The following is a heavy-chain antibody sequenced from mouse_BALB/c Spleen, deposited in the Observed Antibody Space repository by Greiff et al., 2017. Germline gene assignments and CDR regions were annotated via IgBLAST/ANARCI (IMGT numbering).Heavy chain of an antibody. CDR2: IRLKSNNYAT. J-gene: IGHJ4*01. D-gene: IGHD2-10*02. CDR3: TRRKVWYPMDY. V-gene: IGHV6-6*02. CDR1: GFTFSNYW. Sequence: EVMLVESGGGLVQPGGSMKLSCVASGFTFSNYWMNWVRQSPEKGLEWVAEIRLKSNNYATHYAESVKGRFTISRDDSKSSVYLQMNNLRAEDTGIYYCTRRKVWYPMDYWGQGTSVTVSS.